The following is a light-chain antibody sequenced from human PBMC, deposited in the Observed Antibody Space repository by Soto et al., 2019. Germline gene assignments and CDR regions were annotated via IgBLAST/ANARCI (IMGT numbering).Light chain of an antibody. Sequence: EIVLTQSPGTLSLSPGERATLSCRASQSGSSSFLAWYQQKPGQAPRLLIYGASNRATGIPDRFSGSGSGTDFTLTTSRLEPEDFAVYYCQQYVTSPWAFGQGTKVAIE. J-gene: IGKJ1*01. V-gene: IGKV3-20*01. CDR1: QSGSSSF. CDR2: GAS. CDR3: QQYVTSPWA.